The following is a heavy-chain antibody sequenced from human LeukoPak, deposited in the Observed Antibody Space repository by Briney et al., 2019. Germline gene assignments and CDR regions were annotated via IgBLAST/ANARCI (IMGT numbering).Heavy chain of an antibody. D-gene: IGHD3-3*01. V-gene: IGHV3-7*03. CDR2: INSDGSEG. Sequence: GGSLRLSCAVSGFTFSGFWMSWSRQAPGKGLEWVASINSDGSEGYYADVVKGRFTISRDNAKNSLYLQINSLRAEDTAVYYCAKDAYYDFWSGIKNFFDYWGQGTLVTVSS. CDR1: GFTFSGFW. CDR3: AKDAYYDFWSGIKNFFDY. J-gene: IGHJ4*02.